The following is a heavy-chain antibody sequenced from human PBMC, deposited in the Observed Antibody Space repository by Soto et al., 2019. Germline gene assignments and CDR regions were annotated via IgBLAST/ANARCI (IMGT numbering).Heavy chain of an antibody. V-gene: IGHV1-69*01. CDR3: ARLGYCSSTSCYPPYYFDY. Sequence: QVQLVQSGAEVKKPGSSVKVSCKASGGTFSSYAISWVRQAPGQGLEWMGGIIPIFGTANYAQKFQGRVTITADESTCTAYMELSSLRSEDTAVYYCARLGYCSSTSCYPPYYFDYWGQGTLVTVSS. CDR2: IIPIFGTA. J-gene: IGHJ4*02. CDR1: GGTFSSYA. D-gene: IGHD2-2*01.